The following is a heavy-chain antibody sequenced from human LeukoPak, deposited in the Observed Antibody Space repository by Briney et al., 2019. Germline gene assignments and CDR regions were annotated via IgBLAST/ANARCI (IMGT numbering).Heavy chain of an antibody. D-gene: IGHD2-2*01. J-gene: IGHJ4*02. CDR3: AKFYRSYCSSTSCSKYFDY. CDR1: GFTFSSYA. Sequence: GGSLRLSCAASGFTFSSYAMSWVRQAPGKGLEWVSAISVSVGNTYYADSVKGRFTISRDNSKSTLYLQMNSLRAEDTAVYYCAKFYRSYCSSTSCSKYFDYWGQGTLVTVSS. V-gene: IGHV3-23*01. CDR2: ISVSVGNT.